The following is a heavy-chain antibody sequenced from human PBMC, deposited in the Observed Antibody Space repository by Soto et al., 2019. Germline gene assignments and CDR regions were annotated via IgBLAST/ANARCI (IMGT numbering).Heavy chain of an antibody. D-gene: IGHD5-12*01. V-gene: IGHV3-23*01. CDR3: AKGTGGHDSGHYYYGMDV. J-gene: IGHJ6*02. CDR2: ISGGGGST. Sequence: GGSLRLSCAASGFTFSSYAMSWVRQAPGKGLEWVSAISGGGGSTYYADSVKGRFTISRDNSKNTLYLQMNSLRAEDTAVYYCAKGTGGHDSGHYYYGMDVWGQGTTVTVSS. CDR1: GFTFSSYA.